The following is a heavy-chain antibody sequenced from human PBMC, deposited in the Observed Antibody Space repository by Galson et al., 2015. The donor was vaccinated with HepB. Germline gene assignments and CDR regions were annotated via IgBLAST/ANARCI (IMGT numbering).Heavy chain of an antibody. J-gene: IGHJ4*02. CDR2: IIPILGIA. CDR1: GYTFTSYY. CDR3: ARNEKGDYYGSGSYYPFDY. D-gene: IGHD3-10*01. Sequence: SVKVSCKASGYTFTSYYMHWVRQAPGQGLEWMGRIIPILGIANYAQKFQGRVTITADKSTSTAYMELSSLRSEDTAVYYCARNEKGDYYGSGSYYPFDYWGQGTLVTVSS. V-gene: IGHV1-69*02.